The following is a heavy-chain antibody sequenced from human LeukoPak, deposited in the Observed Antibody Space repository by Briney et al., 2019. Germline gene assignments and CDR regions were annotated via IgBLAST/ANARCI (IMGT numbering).Heavy chain of an antibody. CDR2: ISYDGSNK. CDR1: GFTFSSYA. CDR3: ARGTYYYDSSGYYFDY. D-gene: IGHD3-22*01. J-gene: IGHJ4*02. Sequence: GRSLRLSCAASGFTFSSYAMHWVRQAPGKGLEWLAVISYDGSNKYYADSVKGRFTISRDNSKNTLYLQMNSLRAEDTAVYYCARGTYYYDSSGYYFDYWGQGTLVTVSS. V-gene: IGHV3-30*04.